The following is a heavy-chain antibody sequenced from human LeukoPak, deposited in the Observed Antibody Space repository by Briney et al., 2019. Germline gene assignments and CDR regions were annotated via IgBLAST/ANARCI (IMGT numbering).Heavy chain of an antibody. CDR2: IYSSGST. CDR1: GGSISSSSYY. D-gene: IGHD2-15*01. Sequence: RSETLSLTYTVSGGSISSSSYYWGWIRQPPGKGLEWIGSIYSSGSTYYDPSLKSRVAISVDTSKNQFSLKLSSVTAADTAVYYCARHLMYGHCSGGSCHSGFDPWGQGTLVTVSS. V-gene: IGHV4-39*01. J-gene: IGHJ5*02. CDR3: ARHLMYGHCSGGSCHSGFDP.